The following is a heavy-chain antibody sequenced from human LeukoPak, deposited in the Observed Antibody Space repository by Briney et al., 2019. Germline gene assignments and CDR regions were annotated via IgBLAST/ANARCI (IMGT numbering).Heavy chain of an antibody. D-gene: IGHD2-2*01. J-gene: IGHJ4*02. CDR2: ISYDGSNK. CDR3: AKEGIGYCSSTSCLRNLDY. V-gene: IGHV3-30*18. CDR1: GFTFSSYG. Sequence: PGGSLRLSCAASGFTFSSYGMHWVRQAPGKGLEWVAVISYDGSNKYYADSVKGRFTISRDNSKNTLYLQMNSLRAEDTAVYYCAKEGIGYCSSTSCLRNLDYWGQGTLVTVSS.